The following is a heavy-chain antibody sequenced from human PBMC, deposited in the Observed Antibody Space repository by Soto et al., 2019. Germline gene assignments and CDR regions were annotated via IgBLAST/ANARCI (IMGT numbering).Heavy chain of an antibody. CDR3: ARQVYSVVTPLVY. CDR1: GFTFSNFR. Sequence: EVQLVESGGGLVQPGGSLRLSCAASGFTFSNFRMNWVRQAPGKGLEWVSHINTRRSTTTATYYADSVRGRFTISRDDAKSSPYLEINSLRGDDTAVYYCARQVYSVVTPLVYWGRGTLVTVSS. D-gene: IGHD2-21*02. CDR2: INTRRSTTTAT. V-gene: IGHV3-48*01. J-gene: IGHJ4*02.